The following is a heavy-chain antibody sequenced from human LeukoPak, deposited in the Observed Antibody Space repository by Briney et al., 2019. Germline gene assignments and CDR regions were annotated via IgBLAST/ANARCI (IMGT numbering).Heavy chain of an antibody. D-gene: IGHD3-22*01. Sequence: GASVNVSCKASGYTFTSYDINWVRQATGQGLEWMGWMNPNSGNTGYAQKFQGRVTMTRNTSISTAYMELSSLRSEDTAVYYCARDPHGGSGSGYPNWFDPWGQGTLVTVSS. CDR3: ARDPHGGSGSGYPNWFDP. CDR1: GYTFTSYD. V-gene: IGHV1-8*01. J-gene: IGHJ5*02. CDR2: MNPNSGNT.